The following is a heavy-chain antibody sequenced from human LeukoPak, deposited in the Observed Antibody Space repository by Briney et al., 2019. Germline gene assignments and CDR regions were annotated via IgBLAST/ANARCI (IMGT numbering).Heavy chain of an antibody. D-gene: IGHD3-22*01. J-gene: IGHJ4*02. Sequence: SETLSLTCTVSGGSISSSSYYWGWIRQPPGKGLEWIGSIYYSGSTYYNPSLKSRVTISVDTSKNQFSLKLSSVTAADTAVYYCARQRLRGYYDSSGNYFDYWGQGTLVTVSS. CDR2: IYYSGST. V-gene: IGHV4-39*01. CDR1: GGSISSSSYY. CDR3: ARQRLRGYYDSSGNYFDY.